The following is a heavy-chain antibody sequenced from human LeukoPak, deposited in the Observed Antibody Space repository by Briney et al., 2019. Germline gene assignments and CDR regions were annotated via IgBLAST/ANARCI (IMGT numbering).Heavy chain of an antibody. D-gene: IGHD3-10*01. V-gene: IGHV3-23*01. J-gene: IGHJ4*02. CDR1: GFTFSSYA. CDR3: AKDHWGAIRGEFDY. Sequence: GGSLRLSCAASGFTFSSYAMSWVRQAPGKGLEWVSAISGSGGSTYYADSVKGRFTISRDNSKNTLYLQMSSLRAEDTAVYFCAKDHWGAIRGEFDYWGQGTLVTVSS. CDR2: ISGSGGST.